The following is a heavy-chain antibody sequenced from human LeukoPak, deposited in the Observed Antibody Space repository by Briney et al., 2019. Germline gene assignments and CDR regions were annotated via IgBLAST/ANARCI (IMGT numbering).Heavy chain of an antibody. J-gene: IGHJ5*02. D-gene: IGHD1-1*01. CDR3: ARAANWHDDDWFDP. Sequence: GESLKISCKGSEYSFTTYWIGWVRQMPGKGLEWMGIICPGDSDTRYSPSFQGQVTISADKSISTAYMELSSLRSEDTAVYYCARAANWHDDDWFDPWGQGTLVTVSS. CDR2: ICPGDSDT. CDR1: EYSFTTYW. V-gene: IGHV5-51*01.